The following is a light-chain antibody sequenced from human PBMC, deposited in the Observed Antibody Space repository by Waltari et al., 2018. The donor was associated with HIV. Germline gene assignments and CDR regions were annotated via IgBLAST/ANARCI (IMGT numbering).Light chain of an antibody. CDR2: DNN. J-gene: IGLJ3*02. V-gene: IGLV1-51*01. CDR3: GPWDPRLSAGV. CDR1: YDY. Sequence: QSVLTQPPSVSAAPGQKVTISCSGSYDYVSWYQHVPGAAPKLLIYDNNKRPSGIPDRFSGSKSGTSATLGITGRQTGDEADYYCGPWDPRLSAGVFGGGTKLTVL.